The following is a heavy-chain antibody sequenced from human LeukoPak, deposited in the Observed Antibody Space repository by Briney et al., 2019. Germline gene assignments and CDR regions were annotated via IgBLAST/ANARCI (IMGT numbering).Heavy chain of an antibody. D-gene: IGHD3-22*01. V-gene: IGHV4-34*01. CDR1: SGSFSGYY. Sequence: PSETLSLTCAVYSGSFSGYYWNWIRQPPGKGLEWIGEINYSENTNYNPSLKSRVTISVDTSKNQFSLKLTSVTAADTAVYYCARGRTYYDSSGYYYVWFDPWGQGTLVTVSS. J-gene: IGHJ5*02. CDR2: INYSENT. CDR3: ARGRTYYDSSGYYYVWFDP.